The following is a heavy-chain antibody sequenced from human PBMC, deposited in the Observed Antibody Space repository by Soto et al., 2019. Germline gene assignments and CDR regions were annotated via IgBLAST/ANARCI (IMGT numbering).Heavy chain of an antibody. Sequence: GGSLRLSCAASGFTFSSYGMHWVRQAPGKGLEWVAVIWYDGSNKYYADSVKGRFTISRDNSKNTLYLQMNSLRAEDTAVYYCARVRRELTYYYYYGMDVWGQGTTVTVSS. CDR3: ARVRRELTYYYYYGMDV. D-gene: IGHD1-26*01. V-gene: IGHV3-33*01. J-gene: IGHJ6*02. CDR1: GFTFSSYG. CDR2: IWYDGSNK.